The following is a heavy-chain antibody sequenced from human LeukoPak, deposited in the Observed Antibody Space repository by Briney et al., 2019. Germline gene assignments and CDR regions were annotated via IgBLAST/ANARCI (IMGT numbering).Heavy chain of an antibody. D-gene: IGHD2-2*02. CDR2: MNPNSGNT. J-gene: IGHJ5*02. Sequence: GASVKVSCKASGYTFTSYDINWVRQATGQGLEWMGWMNPNSGNTGYAQKFQGRVTMTRDTSISTAYMELSRLRSDDTSVYYCASGPRIVVVPAAIGDLGWFDPWGQGTLVTVSS. CDR1: GYTFTSYD. CDR3: ASGPRIVVVPAAIGDLGWFDP. V-gene: IGHV1-8*01.